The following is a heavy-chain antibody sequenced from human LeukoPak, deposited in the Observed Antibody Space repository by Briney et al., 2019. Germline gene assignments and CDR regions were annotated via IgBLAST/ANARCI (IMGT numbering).Heavy chain of an antibody. V-gene: IGHV4-34*01. Sequence: PSETLSLTCAVYGGSFSGYYWSWIRQPPGKGLEWIGEINHSGSTSYNPSLKSRVTISVDTSKNQFSLKLSSVTAADTAVYYCARRYPLRYFDWPPLDAFDIWGQGTMVTVSS. CDR1: GGSFSGYY. J-gene: IGHJ3*02. CDR2: INHSGST. D-gene: IGHD3-9*01. CDR3: ARRYPLRYFDWPPLDAFDI.